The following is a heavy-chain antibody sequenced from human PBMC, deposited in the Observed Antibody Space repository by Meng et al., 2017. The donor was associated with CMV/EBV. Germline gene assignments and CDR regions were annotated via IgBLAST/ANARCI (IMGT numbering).Heavy chain of an antibody. D-gene: IGHD4-11*01. CDR1: GGSFSGYY. CDR3: ARSPTYYYYGMDV. V-gene: IGHV4-34*01. CDR2: INHSGST. J-gene: IGHJ6*02. Sequence: SETLSLTCAVYGGSFSGYYWSWIRQPPGKGLEWIGEINHSGSTNYNPSLKSRVTISVDTSKNQFSLKLSSVTAADTAVYYCARSPTYYYYGMDVWGQGTTVTVS.